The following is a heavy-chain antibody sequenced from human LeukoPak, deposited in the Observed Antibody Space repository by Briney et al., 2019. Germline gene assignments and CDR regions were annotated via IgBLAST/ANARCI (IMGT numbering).Heavy chain of an antibody. CDR2: INAGNGNT. CDR3: ARPPGLCSGGSCYTHAFDI. V-gene: IGHV1-3*01. J-gene: IGHJ3*02. CDR1: GYTFTSYA. D-gene: IGHD2-15*01. Sequence: PGASVKVSCKASGYTFTSYAMHWVRQAPGQRLEWMGWINAGNGNTKYSQKFQGRVTITRDTSASTAYMELSSLRSEDTAVYYCARPPGLCSGGSCYTHAFDIWGQGTMVTVSS.